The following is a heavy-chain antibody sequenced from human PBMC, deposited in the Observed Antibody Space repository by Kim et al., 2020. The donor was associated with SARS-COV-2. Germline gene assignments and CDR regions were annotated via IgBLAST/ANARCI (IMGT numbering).Heavy chain of an antibody. J-gene: IGHJ4*02. CDR1: GFTFSNAW. CDR2: IKSKTDGGTT. Sequence: GGSLRLSCAASGFTFSNAWMSWVRQAPGKGLEWVGRIKSKTDGGTTDYAAPVKGRFTISRDDSKNTLYLQMNSLKTEDTAVYYCTTGKFNRLLWPTGPGTDYWGQGTLVTVSS. CDR3: TTGKFNRLLWPTGPGTDY. D-gene: IGHD3-10*01. V-gene: IGHV3-15*01.